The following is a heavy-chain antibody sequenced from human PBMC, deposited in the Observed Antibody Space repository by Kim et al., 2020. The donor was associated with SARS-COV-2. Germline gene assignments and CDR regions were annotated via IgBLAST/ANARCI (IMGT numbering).Heavy chain of an antibody. CDR1: GGSISSYY. J-gene: IGHJ6*02. Sequence: SETLSLTCTVSGGSISSYYWSWIRQPAGKGLEWIGRIYTSGSTNYNPPLKSRVTMSVDTSKNQFSLKLSSVTAADTAVYYCARDYNYYYDSSGYYYYYYGMDVWGQGTTVTVSS. V-gene: IGHV4-4*07. CDR2: IYTSGST. D-gene: IGHD3-22*01. CDR3: ARDYNYYYDSSGYYYYYYGMDV.